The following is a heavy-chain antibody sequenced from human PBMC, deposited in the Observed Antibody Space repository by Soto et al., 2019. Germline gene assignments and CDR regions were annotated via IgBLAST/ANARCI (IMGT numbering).Heavy chain of an antibody. D-gene: IGHD6-13*01. Sequence: QMQLVQSGAEVKKPGASVKVSCKASGYTFTTYYIHWVRQAPGQGLEWMGIINPSGGTTSYAQEFQGRVTMTSDTSTSTVYMELSSLRSEDTAVYDCASSLQQLVLVYWGQGTLATVSS. CDR1: GYTFTTYY. CDR3: ASSLQQLVLVY. J-gene: IGHJ4*02. CDR2: INPSGGTT. V-gene: IGHV1-46*01.